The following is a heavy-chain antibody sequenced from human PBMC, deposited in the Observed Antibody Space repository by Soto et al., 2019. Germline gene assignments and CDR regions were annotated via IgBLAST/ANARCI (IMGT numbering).Heavy chain of an antibody. CDR1: GDSISSGGYS. V-gene: IGHV4-30-2*01. Sequence: QVQLQESGSGLVKPSQTLSLTCTVSGDSISSGGYSWGWIRQPPRQGLEWIGYIYHTGSTSYSPSLKSRATMSVDKSKNQISLSLNSVTAADTAIYSCARAHYGPSGYYFDSWGQGALFTVSS. J-gene: IGHJ4*02. CDR3: ARAHYGPSGYYFDS. CDR2: IYHTGST. D-gene: IGHD3-22*01.